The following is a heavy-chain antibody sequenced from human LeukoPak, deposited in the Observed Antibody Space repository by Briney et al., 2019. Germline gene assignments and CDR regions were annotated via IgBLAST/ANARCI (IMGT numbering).Heavy chain of an antibody. V-gene: IGHV1-2*02. CDR2: LNPKSGGT. D-gene: IGHD3-16*01. CDR3: AREEGAGDFDAFDI. J-gene: IGHJ3*02. CDR1: GYTFTGYF. Sequence: GASVKVSCKASGYTFTGYFIHWVRQAPGQGLEWLGWLNPKSGGTNYAQKFQGRVTMTRDTSITPAYMELSSLRSDDTAVCYCAREEGAGDFDAFDIWGQGTMVTVFS.